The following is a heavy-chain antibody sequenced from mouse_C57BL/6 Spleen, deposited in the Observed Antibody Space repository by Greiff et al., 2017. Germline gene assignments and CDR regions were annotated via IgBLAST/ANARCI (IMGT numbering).Heavy chain of an antibody. V-gene: IGHV5-9-1*02. Sequence: EVKLVESGEGLVKPGGSLTLSCAASGFTFSSYAMSWVRQTPEKRLEWVAYISSGGDYIYYADTVKGRFTISRDNARNTLYLQRSSLKSEDTAMYYCTRAPNYYCSSYDDFDYWGQGTTLTVSS. D-gene: IGHD1-1*01. CDR1: GFTFSSYA. CDR2: ISSGGDYI. J-gene: IGHJ2*01. CDR3: TRAPNYYCSSYDDFDY.